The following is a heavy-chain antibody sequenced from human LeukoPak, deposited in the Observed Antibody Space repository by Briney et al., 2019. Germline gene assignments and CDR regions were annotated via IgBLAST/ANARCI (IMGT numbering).Heavy chain of an antibody. CDR3: VIRIPGNDY. V-gene: IGHV1-2*02. CDR1: GYTFTVYY. CDR2: INPTSGAT. D-gene: IGHD1-14*01. J-gene: IGHJ4*02. Sequence: ASVKVSCKPSGYTFTVYYIHWVRQAPRQGLEWMGWINPTSGATNYAQKFQGRVTMTRDTSISTAYMELSSLRSEDMAVYYCVIRIPGNDYWGQGTRVTVSS.